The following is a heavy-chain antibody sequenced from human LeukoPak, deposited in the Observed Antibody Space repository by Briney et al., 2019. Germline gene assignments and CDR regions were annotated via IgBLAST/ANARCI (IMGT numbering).Heavy chain of an antibody. V-gene: IGHV4-4*07. CDR2: IYTSGGT. CDR3: ASNDFWSGYYYFDY. J-gene: IGHJ4*02. CDR1: GGSISSYY. D-gene: IGHD3-3*01. Sequence: PSETLSLTCTVSGGSISSYYWSWIRQPAGKGLEWIGRIYTSGGTNYNPSLKSRVTMSVDTSKNQFSLKLSSVTAADTAVYYCASNDFWSGYYYFDYWGQGTLVTVSS.